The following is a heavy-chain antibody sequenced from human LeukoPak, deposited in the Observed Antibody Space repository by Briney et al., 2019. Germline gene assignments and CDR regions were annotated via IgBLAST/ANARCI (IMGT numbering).Heavy chain of an antibody. CDR2: ISGSGSNT. CDR1: GFAFPNYA. Sequence: SGGSLRLSCAASGFAFPNYAMSWVRQAPGKGLEWVSAISGSGSNTYYADSVKGRFTISRDNSKNTLYLQMNSLRAEDTAVYYCASMSFDYWGQGTLVTVSS. D-gene: IGHD2-8*01. V-gene: IGHV3-23*01. CDR3: ASMSFDY. J-gene: IGHJ4*02.